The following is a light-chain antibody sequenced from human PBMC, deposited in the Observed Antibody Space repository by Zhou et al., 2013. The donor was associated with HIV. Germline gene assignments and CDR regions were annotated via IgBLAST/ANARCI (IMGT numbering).Light chain of an antibody. CDR3: QQYHRWPET. Sequence: EVVLTQSPATLSVSPGERATLSCRASQSVRSNLAWYQQRPGQAPRLLIYDASTRATGIPARFSGSGSETEFTLIISSLQSEDFAVYYCQQYHRWPETFGQGTKVEVK. V-gene: IGKV3-15*01. CDR2: DAS. J-gene: IGKJ1*01. CDR1: QSVRSN.